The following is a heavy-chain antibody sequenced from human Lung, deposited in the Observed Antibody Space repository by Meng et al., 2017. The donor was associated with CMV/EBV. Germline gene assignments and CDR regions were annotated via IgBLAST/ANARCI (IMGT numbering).Heavy chain of an antibody. V-gene: IGHV1-2*02. CDR3: ARFFHTILGKGYYYGMDV. J-gene: IGHJ6*02. Sequence: ASXXVSXKASGYTFNGYNMHWVRQAPGQGLEWMGWINPNSGGTNYAQRFQGRVTLTIDTSISTAYMGLGRLKSDDTAVYFCARFFHTILGKGYYYGMDVWGQGXTVTVSS. CDR1: GYTFNGYN. CDR2: INPNSGGT. D-gene: IGHD3-3*01.